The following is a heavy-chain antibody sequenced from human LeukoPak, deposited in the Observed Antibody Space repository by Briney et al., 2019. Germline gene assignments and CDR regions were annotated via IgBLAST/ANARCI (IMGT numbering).Heavy chain of an antibody. Sequence: PGGSLRLSCAASGFTFSDHFIDWVRQAPGKGLEWVGRTRNKANDYTTEYAASVKGRFTISRDDSNNSLHLQMNSLKTEDTAVYYCARESKSGSDHRIHHFDYWGQGTLVTVSS. J-gene: IGHJ4*02. CDR3: ARESKSGSDHRIHHFDY. CDR1: GFTFSDHF. CDR2: TRNKANDYTT. V-gene: IGHV3-72*01. D-gene: IGHD3-3*01.